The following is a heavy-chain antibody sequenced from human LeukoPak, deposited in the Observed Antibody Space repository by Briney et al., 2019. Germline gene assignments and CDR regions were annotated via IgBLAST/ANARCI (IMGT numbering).Heavy chain of an antibody. CDR3: VRDISGEKSFDY. J-gene: IGHJ4*02. D-gene: IGHD3-10*01. CDR2: ISGSGGGT. CDR1: GFTFSNDA. V-gene: IGHV3-23*01. Sequence: PGGSLRLSCAASGFTFSNDAMSWVRQAPGKGLEWVSAISGSGGGTNYADSVKGRFTISRDNSKNTLSLQMNSLRAEDTAVYYCVRDISGEKSFDYWGQGTLVTVSS.